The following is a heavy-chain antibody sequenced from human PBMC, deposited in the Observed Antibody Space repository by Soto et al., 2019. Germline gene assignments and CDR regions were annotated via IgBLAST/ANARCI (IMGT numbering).Heavy chain of an antibody. CDR1: RGTFSNYA. Sequence: QVQLVQTGAEVKRPGSSVNVSCTASRGTFSNYAILWVRQAPGQGLEWMGGIVPIHDTTDYAQKFQGRGTITADEPSSTAYLELRSLRSEATAVSYCAADYDGHLSWRQGTVVTVSS. J-gene: IGHJ4*02. CDR3: AADYDGHLS. CDR2: IVPIHDTT. V-gene: IGHV1-69*01. D-gene: IGHD3-3*01.